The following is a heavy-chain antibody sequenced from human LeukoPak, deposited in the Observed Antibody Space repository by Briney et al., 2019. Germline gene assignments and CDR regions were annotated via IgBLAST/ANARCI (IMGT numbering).Heavy chain of an antibody. D-gene: IGHD5-24*01. V-gene: IGHV1-2*02. CDR1: GYTFTDYY. Sequence: ASVKVSCKASGYTFTDYYMHWVRQAPGQGLEWMGWLNPNSGDTNYAQKFQGRVSMTRDSSISTAYMDLSDLRSDDTAVYSCTRGRNIEMTTMSGGSDYWGQGTLVTVSS. CDR2: LNPNSGDT. CDR3: TRGRNIEMTTMSGGSDY. J-gene: IGHJ4*02.